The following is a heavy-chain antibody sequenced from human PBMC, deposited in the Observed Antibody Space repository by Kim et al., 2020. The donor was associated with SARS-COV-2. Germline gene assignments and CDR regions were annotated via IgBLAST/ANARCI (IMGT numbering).Heavy chain of an antibody. CDR1: GFIFSNYG. V-gene: IGHV3-30*18. J-gene: IGHJ4*02. CDR3: VKEALVRRSTWDDS. D-gene: IGHD2-2*01. CDR2: VSYDGKVQ. Sequence: GGSLRLSCAASGFIFSNYGMHWLRQAPGKGLEWVAVVSYDGKVQYYGDSVKGRFTISRDNSKNTVYLQMNSLRAEDTAVYFCVKEALVRRSTWDDSWGQGTLVTVSS.